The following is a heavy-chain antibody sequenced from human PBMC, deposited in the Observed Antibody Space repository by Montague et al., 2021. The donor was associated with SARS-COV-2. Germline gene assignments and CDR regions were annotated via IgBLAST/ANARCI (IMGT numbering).Heavy chain of an antibody. CDR2: IYYSGTT. J-gene: IGHJ2*01. Sequence: IYYSGTTFYXXXLRSRVTMSVDTSKNQFSLMLSSVTAADTAVFYCAREDAGDWYLDLWGRGTMVTVA. D-gene: IGHD1-1*01. V-gene: IGHV4-39*02. CDR3: AREDAGDWYLDL.